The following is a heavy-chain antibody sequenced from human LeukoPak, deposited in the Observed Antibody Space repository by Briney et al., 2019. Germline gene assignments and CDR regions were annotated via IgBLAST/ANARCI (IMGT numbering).Heavy chain of an antibody. D-gene: IGHD3-3*01. V-gene: IGHV4-59*01. Sequence: PSETLSLTCTVSGGSMSSYYWNWVRQPPGKGLEYIGHIYYSGSTNYNSSLKSRLTISVDTSKNQFSLKLSSVTAADTAVYYCARGFLNYDFWSGYSKGFDYWGQGTLVTVSS. CDR3: ARGFLNYDFWSGYSKGFDY. J-gene: IGHJ4*02. CDR2: IYYSGST. CDR1: GGSMSSYY.